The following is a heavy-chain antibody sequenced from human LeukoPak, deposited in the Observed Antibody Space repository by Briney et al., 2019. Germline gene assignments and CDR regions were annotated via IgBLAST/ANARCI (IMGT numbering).Heavy chain of an antibody. CDR3: ARDARDIVVVPAASYYYYYMDV. CDR2: ISYDGSNK. CDR1: GFTFSSYA. D-gene: IGHD2-2*01. J-gene: IGHJ6*03. Sequence: QSGGSLRLSCAASGFTFSSYAMHWVRQAPGKGLEWVAVISYDGSNKYYADSVKGRFTISRDNSKNTLYLQMNSLRAEDTAVYYCARDARDIVVVPAASYYYYYMDVWGKGTTVTVSS. V-gene: IGHV3-30-3*01.